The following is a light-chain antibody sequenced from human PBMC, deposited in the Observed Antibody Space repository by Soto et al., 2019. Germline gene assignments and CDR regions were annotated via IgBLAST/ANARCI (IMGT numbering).Light chain of an antibody. J-gene: IGKJ3*01. CDR2: SAS. CDR3: QHFDNSLFT. CDR1: QNVSNNY. V-gene: IGKV3-20*01. Sequence: IVLTQSPGILSLSPGERATLSCRAIQNVSNNYLAWYQQRPGQIPRLLIYSASSRTAGIPDRFSGSGSGTDFTLTITRMEPDDFAVYYCQHFDNSLFTFGPGTKVDIK.